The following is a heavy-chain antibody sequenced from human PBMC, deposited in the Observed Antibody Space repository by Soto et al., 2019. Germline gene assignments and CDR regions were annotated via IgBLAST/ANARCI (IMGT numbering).Heavy chain of an antibody. CDR2: ISGSGGST. Sequence: GGSLRLSCAASGFTFSSYAMSWVRQAPGKGLEWVSAISGSGGSTYYVDSVKGRFTISRDNSKNTLYLQMNSLRAEDTAVYYCAKERYDYVWGSYRRNFDYWGQGTLVTVSS. D-gene: IGHD3-16*02. CDR3: AKERYDYVWGSYRRNFDY. CDR1: GFTFSSYA. J-gene: IGHJ4*02. V-gene: IGHV3-23*01.